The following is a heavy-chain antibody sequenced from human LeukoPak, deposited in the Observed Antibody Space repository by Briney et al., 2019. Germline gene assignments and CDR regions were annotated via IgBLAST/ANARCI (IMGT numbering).Heavy chain of an antibody. Sequence: PGGSLRLSCIGYGFTFSSYSLNWVRQAPGKGLEWVSYISSSSSHIYHADSVRGRFTISRDNAKNSLYLQMNSLRAEDAAMYYCTRGVGTVLRGFDYWGQGTLVTVSS. CDR2: ISSSSSHI. D-gene: IGHD1-26*01. CDR3: TRGVGTVLRGFDY. V-gene: IGHV3-48*01. CDR1: GFTFSSYS. J-gene: IGHJ4*02.